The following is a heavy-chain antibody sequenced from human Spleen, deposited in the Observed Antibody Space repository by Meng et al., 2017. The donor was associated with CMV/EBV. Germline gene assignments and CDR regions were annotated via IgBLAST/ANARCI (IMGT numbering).Heavy chain of an antibody. CDR3: ARASRVLGGFDY. CDR1: GYTFTNYY. D-gene: IGHD3-16*01. V-gene: IGHV1-46*01. J-gene: IGHJ4*02. CDR2: INTSVGYT. Sequence: QVTRVQSGSEVKKPGASVKVSCKASGYTFTNYYMHWVRQAPGQGLEWMGIINTSVGYTSHAQKFQGRVTMTRDTSTSTVHMEVSSLRSADTAVYYCARASRVLGGFDYWGQGTLVTVSS.